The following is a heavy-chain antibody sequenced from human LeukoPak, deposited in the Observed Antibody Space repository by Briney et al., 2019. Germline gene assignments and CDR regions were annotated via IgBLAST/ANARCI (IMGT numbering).Heavy chain of an antibody. D-gene: IGHD3-3*01. J-gene: IGHJ6*02. CDR1: GFTFSSYA. CDR2: ISYDGSNK. CDR3: ARNLKRFLEWYYGMDV. V-gene: IGHV3-30-3*01. Sequence: PGRSLRLSCAASGFTFSSYAMHWVRQAPGKGLEWVAVISYDGSNKYYADSVKGRFTISRDNYKNTLYLQMNSLRAEDTAVYYCARNLKRFLEWYYGMDVWGQGTTVTVSS.